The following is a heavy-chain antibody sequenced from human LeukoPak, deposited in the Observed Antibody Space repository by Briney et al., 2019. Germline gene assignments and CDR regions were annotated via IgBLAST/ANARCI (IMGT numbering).Heavy chain of an antibody. V-gene: IGHV4-34*01. CDR1: GGSFSGYY. D-gene: IGHD3-22*01. Sequence: SETLSLTCAVCGGSFSGYYWSWIRQPPGKGLEWIGEINHSGSTNYNPSLKSRVTITVDTSKNQFSLKLSSVTAADTAVYYWARGAYRIRPVGSGYPDIWGQGTMVTVSS. CDR3: ARGAYRIRPVGSGYPDI. CDR2: INHSGST. J-gene: IGHJ3*02.